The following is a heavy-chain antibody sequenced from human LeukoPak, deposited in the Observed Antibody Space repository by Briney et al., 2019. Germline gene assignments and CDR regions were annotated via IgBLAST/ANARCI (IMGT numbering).Heavy chain of an antibody. D-gene: IGHD3-16*01. Sequence: GGSLRLSCAASGFTFSSYGMHWVRQAPGEGLEWLAAISHDGSKKYYADSVNGRFTISRDNSKNTLWLQMNSLRAEDTAVYYCAKWDYAGMTRAFDIWGQGTLVTFSS. CDR2: ISHDGSKK. CDR1: GFTFSSYG. V-gene: IGHV3-30*18. CDR3: AKWDYAGMTRAFDI. J-gene: IGHJ3*02.